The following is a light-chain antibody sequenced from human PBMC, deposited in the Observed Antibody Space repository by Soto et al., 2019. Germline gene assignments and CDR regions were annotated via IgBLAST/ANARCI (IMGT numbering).Light chain of an antibody. CDR1: QSISNY. J-gene: IGKJ4*01. CDR2: DAS. Sequence: EIVLTQSPVTLSLSPGERATPSCRASQSISNYLAWYQQKPGQAPRLLIYDASNRATGIPARFTGSGSGTDFTLTISSLEPEDFAVYYCQQRSNWLTFGGGTKVDIK. CDR3: QQRSNWLT. V-gene: IGKV3-11*01.